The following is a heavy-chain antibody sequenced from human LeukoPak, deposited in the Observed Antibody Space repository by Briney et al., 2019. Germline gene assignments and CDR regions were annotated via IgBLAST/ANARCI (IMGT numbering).Heavy chain of an antibody. CDR3: ARGGNIVVVPAAIPFIWFDP. D-gene: IGHD2-2*01. V-gene: IGHV4-34*01. CDR2: INHSGST. J-gene: IGHJ5*02. CDR1: RGSFSGYY. Sequence: SETLSLTCAVYRGSFSGYYWSWIRQPPGKGLEWIGEINHSGSTNYNPSLKSRVTISVDTSKNQFSLKLSSVTAADTAVYYCARGGNIVVVPAAIPFIWFDPWGQGTLVTVSS.